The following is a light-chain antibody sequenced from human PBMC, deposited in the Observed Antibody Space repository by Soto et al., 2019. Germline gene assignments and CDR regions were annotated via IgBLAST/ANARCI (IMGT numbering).Light chain of an antibody. CDR1: QDIIRH. CDR2: AAS. V-gene: IGKV1-39*01. CDR3: QHSYTVPIA. J-gene: IGKJ5*01. Sequence: DIQMTQSPSSLSASVGGGVTITCRASQDIIRHLNWYQHKPGRAPGLLIYAASTLQSGVPSRFTGSGSGTEFTLTISGLQPEDFATYYCQHSYTVPIAFGQGTRLEIK.